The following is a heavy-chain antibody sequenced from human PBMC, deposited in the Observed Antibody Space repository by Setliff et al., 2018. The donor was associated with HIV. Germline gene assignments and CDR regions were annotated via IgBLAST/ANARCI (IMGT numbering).Heavy chain of an antibody. J-gene: IGHJ3*02. CDR3: ARNTDVDSVYRPFHI. Sequence: GGSLRLSCADSGFTFTTYSMNWVRQAPGKGLEWVSSISSSSTYIDYADSVKGRFTISRDNAKNSLYLQMNSLRAEDTAVYYCARNTDVDSVYRPFHIWGQGTMVTVSS. V-gene: IGHV3-21*04. CDR1: GFTFTTYS. D-gene: IGHD1-26*01. CDR2: ISSSSTYI.